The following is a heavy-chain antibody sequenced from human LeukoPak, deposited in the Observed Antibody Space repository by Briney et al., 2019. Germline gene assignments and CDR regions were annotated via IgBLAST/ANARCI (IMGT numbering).Heavy chain of an antibody. V-gene: IGHV4-39*06. CDR2: IHYSGSPYYYNYRGST. D-gene: IGHD1-7*01. CDR1: GGSINSNTYY. J-gene: IGHJ4*02. CDR3: ARDLSGITGTTGYFDY. Sequence: SETPSLTCTVSGGSINSNTYYWGWVRQSPGKGLEWIGSIHYSGSPYYYNYRGSTFYNPSLKSRVSMSVDTSKNQFALKVTSVTAADTAVYYCARDLSGITGTTGYFDYWGQGTLVTVSS.